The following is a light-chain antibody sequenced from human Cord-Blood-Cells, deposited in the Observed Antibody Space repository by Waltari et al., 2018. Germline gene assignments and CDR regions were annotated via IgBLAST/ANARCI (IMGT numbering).Light chain of an antibody. V-gene: IGKV3-20*01. CDR1: QSVSSSY. CDR2: GAS. Sequence: EILLTRSTGTLSLSPGARATLPSRASQSVSSSYLAWYQQKPGQAPRLLSYGASSRATGIPDRFSGSGSGTDFTLTISRLEPEDFAVYYCQQYGSSPPWTFGQGTKVEIK. J-gene: IGKJ1*01. CDR3: QQYGSSPPWT.